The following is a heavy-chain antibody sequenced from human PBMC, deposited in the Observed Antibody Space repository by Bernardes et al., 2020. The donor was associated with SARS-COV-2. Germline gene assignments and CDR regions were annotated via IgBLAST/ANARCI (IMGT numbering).Heavy chain of an antibody. CDR1: GFTFSSYS. Sequence: GSLRLSCAASGFTFSSYSMNWVRQAPGKGLEWVSSISSSSSYIYYADSVKGRFTISRDNAKNSLYLQMNSLRVEDTAVYYCARCSTTDLVVTAIRPIRYYYYGMDVWGQGTTVTVSS. V-gene: IGHV3-21*01. J-gene: IGHJ6*02. CDR2: ISSSSSYI. CDR3: ARCSTTDLVVTAIRPIRYYYYGMDV. D-gene: IGHD2-21*02.